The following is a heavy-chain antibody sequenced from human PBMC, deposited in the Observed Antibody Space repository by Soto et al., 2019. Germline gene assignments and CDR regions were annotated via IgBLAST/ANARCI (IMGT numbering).Heavy chain of an antibody. V-gene: IGHV3-13*01. Sequence: LRLSCAASGFTFSSYDMHWVRQITGKRLEGVSTIGTAGDTYYPDSVKGRFTISRENAKNSLYLQMNSLRAGDTAVYYCAASITGTTHLDYWGQGTLVTVSS. D-gene: IGHD1-7*01. CDR2: IGTAGDT. CDR1: GFTFSSYD. CDR3: AASITGTTHLDY. J-gene: IGHJ4*02.